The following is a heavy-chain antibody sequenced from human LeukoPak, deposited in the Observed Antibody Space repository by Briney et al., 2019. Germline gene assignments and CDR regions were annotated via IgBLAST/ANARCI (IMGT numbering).Heavy chain of an antibody. V-gene: IGHV1-18*01. J-gene: IGHJ3*02. Sequence: ASVKVSCKASGYTFTSYGISWVRQAPGQGREWMGWISAYNGNTNYAQKLQGRVTMTTDTSTSTAYMELRSLRSDDTAVYYCARDSTPRGAFDIWGQGTMVTVSS. CDR3: ARDSTPRGAFDI. CDR2: ISAYNGNT. CDR1: GYTFTSYG.